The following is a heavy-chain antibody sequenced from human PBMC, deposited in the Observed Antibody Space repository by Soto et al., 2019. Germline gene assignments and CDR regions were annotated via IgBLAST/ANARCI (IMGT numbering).Heavy chain of an antibody. CDR1: WYTLTSCD. J-gene: IGHJ4*02. D-gene: IGHD6-19*01. CDR3: ARGRIHRSGPGAY. Sequence: GASVKVSWKASWYTLTSCDINWGRQATGQGLEWMGLMNPNSGNTGYAQKFQGRVTMTRNTSISTAYMELSSLRSEDTAVYYCARGRIHRSGPGAYWRQGTLVTVSS. V-gene: IGHV1-8*01. CDR2: MNPNSGNT.